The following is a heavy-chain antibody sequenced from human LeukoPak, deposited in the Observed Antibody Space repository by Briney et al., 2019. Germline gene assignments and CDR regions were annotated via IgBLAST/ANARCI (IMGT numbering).Heavy chain of an antibody. J-gene: IGHJ6*03. CDR2: IKQDGSEK. CDR3: ASAGGQLGDYYYYYYMDV. V-gene: IGHV3-7*01. Sequence: GGSLRLSCAASGFTFSSYWMSWVRQAPGKGLEWVANIKQDGSEKYYVDSVKGRFTISRDNAKNTLYLQMNSLRAEDTAVYYCASAGGQLGDYYYYYYMDVWGKGTTVTVSS. CDR1: GFTFSSYW. D-gene: IGHD6-6*01.